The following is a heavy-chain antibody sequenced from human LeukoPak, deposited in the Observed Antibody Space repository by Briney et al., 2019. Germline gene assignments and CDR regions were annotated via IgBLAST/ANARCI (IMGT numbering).Heavy chain of an antibody. J-gene: IGHJ4*02. D-gene: IGHD5-12*01. V-gene: IGHV3-73*01. CDR3: TRHKGGYDY. CDR1: GFTFSDSA. Sequence: GGSLRLSCAASGFTFSDSAMHWVRQASGKGLECVGRIRNKANSYATAYAASVKGRFTISRDDSKNTAYLQMNSLKTEDTAMYYCTRHKGGYDYWGQGTLVTVSS. CDR2: IRNKANSYAT.